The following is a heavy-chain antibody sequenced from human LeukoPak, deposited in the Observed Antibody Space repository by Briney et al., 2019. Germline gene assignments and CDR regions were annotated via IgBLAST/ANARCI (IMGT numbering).Heavy chain of an antibody. V-gene: IGHV3-30*02. CDR3: AKDDSSGYYSWYYWFDP. Sequence: GGSLRLSCAASGFTFSSYGMHWVRQAPGKGLEWVAFIRYDGSNKYYADSVKGRFTISRDNSKNTLYLQMNSLRAEDTAVYYCAKDDSSGYYSWYYWFDPWGQGTLVTASS. CDR2: IRYDGSNK. CDR1: GFTFSSYG. J-gene: IGHJ5*02. D-gene: IGHD3-22*01.